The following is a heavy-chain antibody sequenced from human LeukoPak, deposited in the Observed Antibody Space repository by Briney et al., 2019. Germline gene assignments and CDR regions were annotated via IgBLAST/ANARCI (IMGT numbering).Heavy chain of an antibody. CDR1: EFTFSDYS. Sequence: GGSLRLSCAASEFTFSDYSMNWVRQAPGKGLEWVASISSSSRYIYYADSVKGRFTISRDNAKNSLYLQMNSLRAEDTAVYYCAELGITMIGGVWGKGTTVTISS. J-gene: IGHJ6*04. D-gene: IGHD3-10*02. CDR3: AELGITMIGGV. CDR2: ISSSSRYI. V-gene: IGHV3-21*01.